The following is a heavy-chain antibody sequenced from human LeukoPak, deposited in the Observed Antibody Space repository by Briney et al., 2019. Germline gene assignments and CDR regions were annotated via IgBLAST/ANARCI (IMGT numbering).Heavy chain of an antibody. D-gene: IGHD5-12*01. CDR2: INPNSGGT. J-gene: IGHJ4*02. V-gene: IGHV1-2*02. CDR3: ARQSSSEIGPTTGDLFDY. CDR1: GYTFTGYY. Sequence: GASVKVSCTASGYTFTGYYMHWVRQSPGQGLEGLRWINPNSGGTNYAEKFQCRVTMTSDTSISTAYMELSRLRSDDPALSCCARQSSSEIGPTTGDLFDYWGQGTLVTVSS.